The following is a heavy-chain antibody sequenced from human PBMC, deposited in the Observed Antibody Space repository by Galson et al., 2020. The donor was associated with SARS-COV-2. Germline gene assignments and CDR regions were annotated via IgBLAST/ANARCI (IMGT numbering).Heavy chain of an antibody. J-gene: IGHJ5*02. Sequence: QLGESLKISCAASGFTFSDHHMDWVRQAPGKGLEWVARIRKKFDGYTTEYAASVNGRFTISRDDSRNSLYLQMYSLKTEDTAVYYCADLGTGGYYTWGQGTLVTVSS. D-gene: IGHD3-22*01. CDR3: ADLGTGGYYT. CDR2: IRKKFDGYTT. CDR1: GFTFSDHH. V-gene: IGHV3-72*01.